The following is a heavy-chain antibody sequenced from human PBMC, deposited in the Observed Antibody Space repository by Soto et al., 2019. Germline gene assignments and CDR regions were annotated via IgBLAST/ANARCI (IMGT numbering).Heavy chain of an antibody. CDR3: ARDRIAARPDYYYGMDV. CDR1: GGTFSSYA. V-gene: IGHV1-69*01. D-gene: IGHD6-6*01. Sequence: QVQLVQSGAEVKKPGSSVKVSCKASGGTFSSYAISWVRQAPGQGLEWMGGIIPIFGTANYAQKFRGRVTITADESTSTDYMELSSLRSEDTAVYYCARDRIAARPDYYYGMDVWGQGTTVTVSS. CDR2: IIPIFGTA. J-gene: IGHJ6*02.